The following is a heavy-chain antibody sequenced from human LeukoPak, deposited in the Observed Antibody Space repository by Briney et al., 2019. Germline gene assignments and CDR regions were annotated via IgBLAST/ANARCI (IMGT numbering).Heavy chain of an antibody. J-gene: IGHJ5*02. CDR2: INHSGST. D-gene: IGHD5-18*01. V-gene: IGHV4-39*07. CDR1: GGSVSRSPYY. Sequence: SETLSLTCTVSGGSVSRSPYYWGWIRQPPGKGLEWIGQINHSGSTNYNPSLKSRVTISVDTSKNQFSLKLSSVTAADTAVYYCARGRYRFDPWGQGTLVTVSS. CDR3: ARGRYRFDP.